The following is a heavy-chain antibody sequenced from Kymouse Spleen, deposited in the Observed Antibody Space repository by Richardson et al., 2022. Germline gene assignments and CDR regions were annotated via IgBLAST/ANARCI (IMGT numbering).Heavy chain of an antibody. J-gene: IGHJ6*02. CDR3: ARITGTSTSMDV. V-gene: IGHV3-72*01. Sequence: EVQLVESGGGLVQPGGSLRLSCAASGFTFSDHYMDWVRQAPGKGLEWVGRTRNKANSYTTEYAASVKGRFTISRDDSKNSLYLQMNSLKTEDTAVYYCARITGTSTSMDVWGQGTTVTVSS. CDR1: GFTFSDHY. D-gene: IGHD1-7*01. CDR2: TRNKANSYTT.